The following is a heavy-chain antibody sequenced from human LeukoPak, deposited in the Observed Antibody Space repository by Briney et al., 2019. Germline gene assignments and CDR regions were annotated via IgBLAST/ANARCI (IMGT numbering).Heavy chain of an antibody. J-gene: IGHJ6*03. CDR2: ISGSGGST. V-gene: IGHV3-23*01. D-gene: IGHD1-26*01. CDR3: AKGSRSGSYYYMDV. Sequence: PGGSLRLSCAASGFTFSSYAMSWVRQAPGKGLEWVSAISGSGGSTYYADSVKGRFTISRDNSKNTLYLQMNSLRAEVTALYYCAKGSRSGSYYYMDVWGKGTTVTVSS. CDR1: GFTFSSYA.